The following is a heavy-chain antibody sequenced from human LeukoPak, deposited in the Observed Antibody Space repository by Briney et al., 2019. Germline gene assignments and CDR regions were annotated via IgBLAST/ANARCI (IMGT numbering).Heavy chain of an antibody. Sequence: GGSLRLSCAASGFTFSSYSMNWVRQAPGKGLEWVSSISSSSSYIYYADSVKGRFTISRDNAKNSLYLQMNSLRAEDTAVYYCARANYDFDVFDIWGQGTMVTVSS. CDR3: ARANYDFDVFDI. CDR1: GFTFSSYS. J-gene: IGHJ3*02. V-gene: IGHV3-21*01. CDR2: ISSSSSYI. D-gene: IGHD3-22*01.